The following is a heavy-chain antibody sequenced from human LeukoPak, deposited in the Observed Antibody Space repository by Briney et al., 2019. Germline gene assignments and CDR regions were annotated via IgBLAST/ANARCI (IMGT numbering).Heavy chain of an antibody. J-gene: IGHJ4*02. D-gene: IGHD1-26*01. CDR3: ARAVRGYSGSYYFDY. Sequence: GASVKVSCKASGGTFSSYAISWVRQAPGQGLEWMGRIIPILGIANYAQKFQGRVTITADKSTSTAYMELSSLRSEDTAVYYCARAVRGYSGSYYFDYWGQGTLVTVSS. CDR1: GGTFSSYA. CDR2: IIPILGIA. V-gene: IGHV1-69*04.